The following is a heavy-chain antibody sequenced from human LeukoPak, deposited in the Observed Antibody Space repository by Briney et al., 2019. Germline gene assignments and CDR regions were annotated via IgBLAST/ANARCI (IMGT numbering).Heavy chain of an antibody. CDR1: GGSFSGYY. Sequence: SETLSLTCAVYGGSFSGYYWSWIRQPPGKGLEWIGEINHSGSTNYNPSLKSRATISVDTSKNQFSLKLSSVTAADTAVCYCARGQFPQLRLNWFDPWGQGTLVTVSS. V-gene: IGHV4-34*01. CDR2: INHSGST. J-gene: IGHJ5*02. D-gene: IGHD3-16*01. CDR3: ARGQFPQLRLNWFDP.